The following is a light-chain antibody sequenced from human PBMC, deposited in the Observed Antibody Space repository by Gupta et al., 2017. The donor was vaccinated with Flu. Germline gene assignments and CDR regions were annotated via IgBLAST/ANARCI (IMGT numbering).Light chain of an antibody. CDR2: TDT. J-gene: IGLJ3*02. V-gene: IGLV3-9*01. Sequence: SSELTQPLSVSVALGQTARITCGGNNIGSKNVHWYQQKPGQAPMVVIYTDTNRPSGIPGRFSGSNSGNTATLTISRAQAGDEADYYCQVWDSSAGRVFGGGTKLTVL. CDR3: QVWDSSAGRV. CDR1: NIGSKN.